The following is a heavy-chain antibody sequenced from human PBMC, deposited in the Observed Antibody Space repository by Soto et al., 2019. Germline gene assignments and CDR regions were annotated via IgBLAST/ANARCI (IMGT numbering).Heavy chain of an antibody. CDR3: ARSGEGGATHYYYGMDV. J-gene: IGHJ6*02. CDR2: INPSGGST. CDR1: GYTFTSYY. V-gene: IGHV1-46*01. D-gene: IGHD1-26*01. Sequence: QVQLVQSGAEVKKPGASVKVSCKASGYTFTSYYMHWVRQAPGQGLEWMGIINPSGGSTSYAQKFQGRVTMTRDTSTSTVYMELSSLRSEDTAVYYCARSGEGGATHYYYGMDVWGQGTTVTVSS.